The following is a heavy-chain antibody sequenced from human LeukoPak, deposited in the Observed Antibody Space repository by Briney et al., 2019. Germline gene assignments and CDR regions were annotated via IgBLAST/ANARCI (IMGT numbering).Heavy chain of an antibody. CDR3: ARDCSGGSCYGEY. CDR2: IHPNSGDT. CDR1: GYTFTGYY. Sequence: GASVKVSCKASGYTFTGYYMHWVRQAPGQGLEWMGWIHPNSGDTNYAQKFQGRVAMTRDTSNSTAYMEVSSLRSEDTAVYYCARDCSGGSCYGEYWGQGTLVIVSS. J-gene: IGHJ4*02. D-gene: IGHD2-15*01. V-gene: IGHV1-2*02.